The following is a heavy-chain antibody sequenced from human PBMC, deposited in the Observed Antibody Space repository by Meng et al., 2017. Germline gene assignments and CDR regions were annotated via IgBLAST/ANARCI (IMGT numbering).Heavy chain of an antibody. D-gene: IGHD6-19*01. CDR1: GYTITDYY. J-gene: IGHJ5*02. CDR3: ARRVAVAGNTSRVRWFDP. CDR2: INPHSGGT. Sequence: QVERVQSGVEVKKPGASVKCSCKASGYTITDYYLHWVRQAPGQGLEWMGWINPHSGGTYFAQNFQGRVTLTSDTSISTAYMELSRLRSDDTAMYYCARRVAVAGNTSRVRWFDPWGQGTLVTVSS. V-gene: IGHV1-2*02.